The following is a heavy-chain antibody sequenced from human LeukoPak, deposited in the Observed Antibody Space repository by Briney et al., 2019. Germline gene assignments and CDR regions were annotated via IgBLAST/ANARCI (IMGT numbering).Heavy chain of an antibody. CDR3: ASNFYDILTRARYDAFDI. D-gene: IGHD3-9*01. J-gene: IGHJ3*02. CDR1: GYTFTSYG. Sequence: ASVKVSCKASGYTFTSYGISWVRQAPGQGLEWMGWISAYNGNTNYAQKLQGRVTMTTDTSTSTAYMELRSLRSDDTAVYYCASNFYDILTRARYDAFDIWGQGTMVTVSS. V-gene: IGHV1-18*01. CDR2: ISAYNGNT.